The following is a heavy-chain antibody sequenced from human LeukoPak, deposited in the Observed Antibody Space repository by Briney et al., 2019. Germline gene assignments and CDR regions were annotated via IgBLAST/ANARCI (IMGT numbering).Heavy chain of an antibody. J-gene: IGHJ4*02. CDR2: ISPTSGGT. Sequence: ASLKVSCKAFGYTFTGYYLHWVRQAPGQRLEWMGWISPTSGGTNYAQKFQGRATMTRDTSISTAYMELSRLRSDDTAVYYCARDHEHSYDYWGQGTLVTVSS. V-gene: IGHV1-2*02. D-gene: IGHD3-3*02. CDR3: ARDHEHSYDY. CDR1: GYTFTGYY.